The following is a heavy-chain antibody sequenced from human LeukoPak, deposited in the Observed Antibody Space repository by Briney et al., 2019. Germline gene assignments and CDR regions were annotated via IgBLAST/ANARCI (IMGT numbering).Heavy chain of an antibody. J-gene: IGHJ4*02. Sequence: GGSLRLSCAASGFTFSDYYMSWVRQAPGKGLEWVANIKQDGSEKYYVDSVKGRFTIFRDNAKNSLYLQMNSLRAEDTAVYYCARDWYSGSYDYWGQGTLVTVSS. CDR1: GFTFSDYY. CDR2: IKQDGSEK. CDR3: ARDWYSGSYDY. D-gene: IGHD1-26*01. V-gene: IGHV3-7*03.